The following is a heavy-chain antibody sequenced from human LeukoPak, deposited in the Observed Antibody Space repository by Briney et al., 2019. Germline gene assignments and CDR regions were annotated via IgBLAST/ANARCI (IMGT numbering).Heavy chain of an antibody. CDR3: ARDHQIAVAGTGAFDI. CDR2: IYTSGST. Sequence: SETLSLTCTVSGGSISSYYWSWIRQPAGKGLEWVGRIYTSGSTNYNPSLKSRVTMSVDTSKNQFSLKLSSVTAADTAVYYCARDHQIAVAGTGAFDIWGQGTMVTVYS. CDR1: GGSISSYY. V-gene: IGHV4-4*07. D-gene: IGHD6-19*01. J-gene: IGHJ3*02.